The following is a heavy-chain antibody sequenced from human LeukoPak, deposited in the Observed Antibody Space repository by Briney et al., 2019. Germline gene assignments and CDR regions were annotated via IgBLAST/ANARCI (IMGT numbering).Heavy chain of an antibody. Sequence: SETLSLTRTLSGGSISQYYWRWIRPPPGKGPAGIEYVYLSWNTDFNRCLASRVTISVDTSTKHFTLNLRSVTAAYTAVYYCARVKDFAYSFFDLWGRGTLVTVSS. CDR1: GGSISQYY. CDR3: ARVKDFAYSFFDL. V-gene: IGHV4-59*01. J-gene: IGHJ2*01. CDR2: VYLSWNT.